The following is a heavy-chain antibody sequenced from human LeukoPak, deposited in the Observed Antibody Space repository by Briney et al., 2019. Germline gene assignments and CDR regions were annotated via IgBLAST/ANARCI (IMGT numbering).Heavy chain of an antibody. CDR1: GYSISSGYY. CDR3: ARFSDGYSLGGYYFDY. V-gene: IGHV4-38-2*01. J-gene: IGHJ4*02. Sequence: SETLSLTCAVSGYSISSGYYWGWIRQPPGKGLEWIGAIYRSGNTYYNPSLKSRVTILVDTSKNQFSLKLSSVTAADTAAYYCARFSDGYSLGGYYFDYWGQGTLVTVSS. CDR2: IYRSGNT. D-gene: IGHD5-24*01.